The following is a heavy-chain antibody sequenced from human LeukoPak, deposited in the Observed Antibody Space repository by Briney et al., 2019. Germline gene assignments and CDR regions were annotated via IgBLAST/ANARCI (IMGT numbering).Heavy chain of an antibody. CDR2: ISSSSSYI. Sequence: GGSLRLSCAASGFTFSSYSMNWVRQAPGKGLEWVSSISSSSSYIYYAGSVKGRFTISRDNAKNSLYLQMNSLRAEDTAVYYCAREDPGIAAAGFDYWGQGTLVTVSS. V-gene: IGHV3-21*01. CDR1: GFTFSSYS. J-gene: IGHJ4*02. CDR3: AREDPGIAAAGFDY. D-gene: IGHD6-13*01.